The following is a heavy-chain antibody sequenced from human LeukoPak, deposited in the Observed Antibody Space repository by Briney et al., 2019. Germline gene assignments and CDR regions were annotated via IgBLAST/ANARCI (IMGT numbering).Heavy chain of an antibody. CDR2: ISYDGSNK. CDR3: AKDSQLWLYYLDY. V-gene: IGHV3-30*18. J-gene: IGHJ4*02. Sequence: GRSLRLSCAASGFTFSSYGMHWVRQAPGKGLEWVAVISYDGSNKYYADSVKGRFTISRDNSKNTLYLQMNSLRAEDTAVYYCAKDSQLWLYYLDYWGQGTLVTVSS. D-gene: IGHD5-18*01. CDR1: GFTFSSYG.